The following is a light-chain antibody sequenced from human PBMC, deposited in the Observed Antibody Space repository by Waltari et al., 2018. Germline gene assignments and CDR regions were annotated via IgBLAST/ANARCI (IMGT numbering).Light chain of an antibody. CDR1: QTVSSSY. J-gene: IGKJ1*01. V-gene: IGKV3-20*01. Sequence: EIVLTQSPGTLSLSPGERATLSSRASQTVSSSYLAWYQQKPGQAPRLLIYGASSRATGIPDRFSGSGSGTDFTLTISRLEPEDFAVYYCQQYGSSPPRTFGQGTKVEI. CDR2: GAS. CDR3: QQYGSSPPRT.